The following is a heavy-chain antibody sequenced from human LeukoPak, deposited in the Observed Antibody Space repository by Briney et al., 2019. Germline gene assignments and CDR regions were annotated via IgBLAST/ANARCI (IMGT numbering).Heavy chain of an antibody. Sequence: SETLSLTCTVSGCSVSSNNYYWSWIRQPPGRGLEWIGYIYYSGTTRYNPSLRSRVTISVDTSKNQFSLILTSVTAADTAVYYCARATQGFSSAWFSNWFDPGGQGALVTVSS. CDR1: GCSVSSNNYY. V-gene: IGHV4-61*01. J-gene: IGHJ5*02. CDR3: ARATQGFSSAWFSNWFDP. D-gene: IGHD6-19*01. CDR2: IYYSGTT.